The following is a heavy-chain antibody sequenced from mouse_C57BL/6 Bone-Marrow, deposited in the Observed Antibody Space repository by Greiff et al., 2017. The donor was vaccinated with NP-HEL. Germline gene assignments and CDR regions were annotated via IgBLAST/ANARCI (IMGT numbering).Heavy chain of an antibody. Sequence: VQLKQSGAELVRPGASVKLSCTASGFNIKDYYMHWVKQRPEQGLEWIGRIDPEDGDTASAPKFPGKATMTADTSSNTAYLQLSSLTSEDTAVYYFTSITTVVYFDYWGQGTTLTVSS. CDR2: IDPEDGDT. V-gene: IGHV14-1*01. D-gene: IGHD1-1*01. J-gene: IGHJ2*01. CDR3: TSITTVVYFDY. CDR1: GFNIKDYY.